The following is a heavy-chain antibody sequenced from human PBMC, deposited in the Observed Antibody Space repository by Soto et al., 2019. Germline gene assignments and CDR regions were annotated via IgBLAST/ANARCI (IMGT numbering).Heavy chain of an antibody. CDR3: ASSKMGLISVLET. Sequence: SETLSLTCNVSGDSIRSYFWSWVRQPPGKGLEWIGYIPYSGGPTYNPPLKSRVTISIDTSKKQFSLKMTSVTAADTAVYYCASSKMGLISVLETWGQGTLVTVSS. CDR2: IPYSGGP. J-gene: IGHJ5*02. D-gene: IGHD3-10*01. CDR1: GDSIRSYF. V-gene: IGHV4-59*01.